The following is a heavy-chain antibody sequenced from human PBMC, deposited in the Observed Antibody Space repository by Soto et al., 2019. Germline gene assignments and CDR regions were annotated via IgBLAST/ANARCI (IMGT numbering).Heavy chain of an antibody. D-gene: IGHD3-10*01. J-gene: IGHJ6*02. Sequence: QVQLQESGPGLVKPSETLSLTCAVSGYSISSGYYWGWIRQPPGKGLGWIGSIYHSGSTYYNPSLKSRVTISVDTSKNQFSLKLSSVTAADTAVYYCARHYGYYYYYYGMDVWGQGTTVTVSS. V-gene: IGHV4-38-2*01. CDR1: GYSISSGYY. CDR3: ARHYGYYYYYYGMDV. CDR2: IYHSGST.